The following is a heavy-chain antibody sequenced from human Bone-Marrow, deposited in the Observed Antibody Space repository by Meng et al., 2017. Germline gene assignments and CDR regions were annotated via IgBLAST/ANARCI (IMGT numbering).Heavy chain of an antibody. CDR3: AKDPGYSSSWNAFDI. Sequence: GESLKISCAASGFTFSSYAMSWVRQAPGKGLEWVSAISGSGGSTYYADSVKDRFTISRDNSKNTLYLQMNSLRAEDTAVYYCAKDPGYSSSWNAFDIWGQGTMVTVSS. J-gene: IGHJ3*02. CDR2: ISGSGGST. CDR1: GFTFSSYA. D-gene: IGHD6-13*01. V-gene: IGHV3-23*01.